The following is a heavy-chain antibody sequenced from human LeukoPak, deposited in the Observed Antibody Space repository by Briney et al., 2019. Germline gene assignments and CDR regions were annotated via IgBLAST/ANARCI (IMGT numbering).Heavy chain of an antibody. V-gene: IGHV3-33*01. CDR1: GFTFSTYG. J-gene: IGHJ3*02. CDR2: IWYDGSKK. CDR3: ARAPTMVVSSDHAFDI. Sequence: PGGSLRLSCAAPGFTFSTYGMHWVRQVPGKGLEWVAIIWYDGSKKYYADSVKGRFTISRDKAKNSLYLQMNSLRAEDTAVYYCARAPTMVVSSDHAFDIWGQGTMVTVSS. D-gene: IGHD4/OR15-4a*01.